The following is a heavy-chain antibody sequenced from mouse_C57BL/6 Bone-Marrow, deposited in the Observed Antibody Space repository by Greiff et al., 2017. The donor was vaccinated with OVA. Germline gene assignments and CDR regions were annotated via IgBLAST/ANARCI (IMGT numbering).Heavy chain of an antibody. Sequence: EVQLVESGGGLVKPGGSLKLSCAASGFTFSSYAMSWVRQTPEKRLAWVATISDGGSYTYYPDNVKGRFTISRDNAKNNLYLQMSHLKSEDTAMYYCARDQSGNGFDYWGQGTTLTVSS. CDR1: GFTFSSYA. J-gene: IGHJ2*01. D-gene: IGHD2-10*02. V-gene: IGHV5-4*01. CDR2: ISDGGSYT. CDR3: ARDQSGNGFDY.